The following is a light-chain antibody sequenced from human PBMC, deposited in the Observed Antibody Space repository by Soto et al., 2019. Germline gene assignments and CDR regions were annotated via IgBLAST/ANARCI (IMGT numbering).Light chain of an antibody. CDR1: QDISNY. CDR3: QQYHTSSIT. J-gene: IGKJ5*01. CDR2: DAS. Sequence: DIQMTQSPSSLSASVGDRVTITCQASQDISNYLNWYQQKPGKAPKLLIYDASNLETGVPSRFSGSGSGTEFTLTISSLQPDDFATYYCQQYHTSSITFGQGTRLEIK. V-gene: IGKV1-33*01.